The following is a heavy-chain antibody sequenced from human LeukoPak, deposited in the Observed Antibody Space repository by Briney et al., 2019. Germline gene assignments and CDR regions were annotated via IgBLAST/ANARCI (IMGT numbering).Heavy chain of an antibody. CDR1: GFTFSSYA. CDR3: ARAVPAPGTPENAFDI. D-gene: IGHD6-13*01. CDR2: ISYDGSNK. J-gene: IGHJ3*02. Sequence: GGSLRLSCAASGFTFSSYAMHWVRQAPGKGLEWVAVISYDGSNKYYADSVKGRFTISRDNSKNTLYLQMNSLRAEDTALYYCARAVPAPGTPENAFDIWGQGTMVTVSS. V-gene: IGHV3-30*04.